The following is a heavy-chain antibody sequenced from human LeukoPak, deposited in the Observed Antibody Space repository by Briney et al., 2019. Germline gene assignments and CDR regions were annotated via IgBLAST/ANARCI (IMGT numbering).Heavy chain of an antibody. CDR3: AKGSRRVSGGTGTPDYYYYYYMDV. J-gene: IGHJ6*03. V-gene: IGHV3-23*01. D-gene: IGHD1-7*01. Sequence: GGSLRLSCAASGFTFSSYGMSWVRQAPGKGLEWVSAISGSGGSTYYADSVKGRFTISRDNSKNTLYLQMNSPRAEDTAVYYCAKGSRRVSGGTGTPDYYYYYYMDVWGKGTTVTISS. CDR2: ISGSGGST. CDR1: GFTFSSYG.